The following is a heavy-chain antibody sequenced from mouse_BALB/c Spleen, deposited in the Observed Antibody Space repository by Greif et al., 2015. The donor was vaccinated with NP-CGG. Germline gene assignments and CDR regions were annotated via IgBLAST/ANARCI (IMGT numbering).Heavy chain of an antibody. V-gene: IGHV5-17*02. J-gene: IGHJ4*01. Sequence: EVMLVESGGGLVQPGGSRKLSCAASGFTFSSFGMHWVRQAPEKGLEWVAYISSGSSTIYYADTVKGRFTISRDNPKNTLFLQMTSLRSEDTAMYYCARIGVVAPYAMDYWGQGTSVTVSS. CDR2: ISSGSSTI. CDR1: GFTFSSFG. CDR3: ARIGVVAPYAMDY. D-gene: IGHD1-1*01.